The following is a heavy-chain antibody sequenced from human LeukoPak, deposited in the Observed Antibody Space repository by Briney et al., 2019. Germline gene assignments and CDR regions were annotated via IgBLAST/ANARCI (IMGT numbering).Heavy chain of an antibody. CDR2: IRAKAYGGTT. CDR3: TRVPIRTVTMIIVIRGHDAFDI. D-gene: IGHD3-22*01. V-gene: IGHV3-49*04. Sequence: PGGSLRLSCAASGFTCSSYAMSWVRQAPGKGLEWVGFIRAKAYGGTTEYAASVKGRFTISRDDSKSIAYLQMNSLQTEDTAVYFCTRVPIRTVTMIIVIRGHDAFDIWGQGTMVTVSS. CDR1: GFTCSSYA. J-gene: IGHJ3*02.